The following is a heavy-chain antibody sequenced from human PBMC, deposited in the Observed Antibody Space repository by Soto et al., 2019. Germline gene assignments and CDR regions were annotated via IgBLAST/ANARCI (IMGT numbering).Heavy chain of an antibody. D-gene: IGHD4-17*01. CDR3: ARNVPVTALGY. Sequence: EVRLVESGGGLFQPGVSLRRSCAASGVTVGNNYMSWVRQAPGKGIDWVSVTYSGGDTRSADSVKGRFTMSRDSTKNTVDLQRASLSAEDTGVYFCARNVPVTALGYWGQGSVVTGSS. CDR2: TYSGGDT. J-gene: IGHJ4*02. CDR1: GVTVGNNY. V-gene: IGHV3-66*01.